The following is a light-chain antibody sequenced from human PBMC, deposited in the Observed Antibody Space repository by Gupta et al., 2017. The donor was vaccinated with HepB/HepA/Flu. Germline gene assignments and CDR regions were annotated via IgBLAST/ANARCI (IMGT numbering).Light chain of an antibody. CDR2: ATS. Sequence: DIQMTQSPSSLSASVGDRVTVTCRASQSITNYLNWYQQKPGKAPKLLINATSSVQSGVPSRFSGSGSGTDFTLTISRLQAEDFATYYCQQSYSSPFTFGHGTKVEIK. J-gene: IGKJ3*01. V-gene: IGKV1-39*01. CDR1: QSITNY. CDR3: QQSYSSPFT.